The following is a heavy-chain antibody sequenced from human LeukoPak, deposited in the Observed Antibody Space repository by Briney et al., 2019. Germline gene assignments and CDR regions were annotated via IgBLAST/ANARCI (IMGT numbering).Heavy chain of an antibody. CDR2: ISGSGAST. D-gene: IGHD3-22*01. CDR3: AKARGTVVTPFDY. V-gene: IGHV3-23*01. J-gene: IGHJ4*02. Sequence: GGSLRLSCAASEFTVSSNYMSWVRQAPGKGLEWVSGISGSGASTYYADSVKGRFTISRDNSKNTLYLQMNSLRAEDTAVYYCAKARGTVVTPFDYWGQGTLVTVSS. CDR1: EFTVSSNY.